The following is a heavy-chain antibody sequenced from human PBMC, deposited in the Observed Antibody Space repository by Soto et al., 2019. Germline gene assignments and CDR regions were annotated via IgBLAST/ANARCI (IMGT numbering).Heavy chain of an antibody. CDR1: GYTFTSYD. Sequence: QVQLVQSGAEVKKPGASVKVSCKASGYTFTSYDINWVRQATGQGLEWMGWLNPNSGNTGYAQKFQGRVTMTRNTSISTAYMELSSLRSEDTAVYYCATVIWGSYRYHFDYWGQGTLVTVSS. V-gene: IGHV1-8*01. D-gene: IGHD3-16*02. J-gene: IGHJ4*02. CDR2: LNPNSGNT. CDR3: ATVIWGSYRYHFDY.